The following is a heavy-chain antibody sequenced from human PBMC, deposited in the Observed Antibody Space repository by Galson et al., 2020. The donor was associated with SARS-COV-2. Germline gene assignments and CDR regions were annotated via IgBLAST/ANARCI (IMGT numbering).Heavy chain of an antibody. D-gene: IGHD6-13*01. Sequence: ASVKVSCQASGYSFTASSIPWVRPAPGEGPAWMGWVNPNPGAMTYKEKFQGRVTMTRDTSISTAYMELTRLTSDDTAVYYCARDRISAPDDFDYWGQGTLVTVYS. CDR3: ARDRISAPDDFDY. J-gene: IGHJ4*02. CDR1: GYSFTASS. V-gene: IGHV1-2*02. CDR2: VNPNPGAM.